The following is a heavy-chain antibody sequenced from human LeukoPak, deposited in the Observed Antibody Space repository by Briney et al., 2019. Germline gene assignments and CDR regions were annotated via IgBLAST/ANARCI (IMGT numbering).Heavy chain of an antibody. V-gene: IGHV3-11*05. CDR3: ARGDYGGDYFDY. CDR1: GFTFSDHY. Sequence: GGSLRLSCEASGFTFSDHYVSWIRQAPGKRLEWVSYISSGSTYTNYADFVEGRFSISRDNAKNSLYLQMNSLRAEDTAVYYCARGDYGGDYFDYWGQGALVTVSS. CDR2: ISSGSTYT. J-gene: IGHJ4*02. D-gene: IGHD4-23*01.